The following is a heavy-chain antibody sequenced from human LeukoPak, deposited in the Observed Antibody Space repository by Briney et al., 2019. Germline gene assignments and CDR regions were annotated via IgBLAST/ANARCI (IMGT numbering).Heavy chain of an antibody. CDR1: GFTFSSYS. CDR3: AKAGDIVVVVAAFDY. J-gene: IGHJ4*02. CDR2: ISSSSSYI. D-gene: IGHD2-15*01. V-gene: IGHV3-21*01. Sequence: PGGSLRLSCAASGFTFSSYSMNWVRQAPGKGLEWVSSISSSSSYIYYADSVKGRFTISRDNAKNSLYLQMNSLRAEDTAVYYCAKAGDIVVVVAAFDYWGQGTLVTVSS.